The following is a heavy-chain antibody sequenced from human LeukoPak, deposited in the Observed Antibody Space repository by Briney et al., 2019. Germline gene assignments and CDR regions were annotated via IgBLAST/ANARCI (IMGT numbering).Heavy chain of an antibody. Sequence: SETLSLTCTVSGGSISSYYWSWIRQPAGKGLGWIGRIYTSGSTNYNPSLKSRVTMSVDTSKNQFSLKLSSVTAADTAVYYCARNRKMGYCSGGSCYKPPADAFDIWGQGTMVTVSS. CDR2: IYTSGST. CDR1: GGSISSYY. J-gene: IGHJ3*02. CDR3: ARNRKMGYCSGGSCYKPPADAFDI. V-gene: IGHV4-4*07. D-gene: IGHD2-15*01.